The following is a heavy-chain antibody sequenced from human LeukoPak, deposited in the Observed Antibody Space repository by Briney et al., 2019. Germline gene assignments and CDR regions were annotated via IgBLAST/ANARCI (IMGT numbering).Heavy chain of an antibody. CDR2: IYPGDSDT. D-gene: IGHD3-22*01. Sequence: GESLKISCKGSGYSFTSYWIGWVRQMPGKGLEWMGIIYPGDSDTRYSPSFQGQVTISADKSISTAYLQWSSLKASDTAMYYCARVEQDYYDSSGYFDYFDYWGLGTLVTVSS. CDR1: GYSFTSYW. V-gene: IGHV5-51*01. CDR3: ARVEQDYYDSSGYFDYFDY. J-gene: IGHJ4*02.